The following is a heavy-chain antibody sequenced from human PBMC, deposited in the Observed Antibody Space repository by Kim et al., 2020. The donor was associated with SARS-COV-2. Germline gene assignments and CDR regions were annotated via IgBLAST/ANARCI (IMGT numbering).Heavy chain of an antibody. CDR3: AKDLWHYYDSSGYYPPDY. J-gene: IGHJ4*02. V-gene: IGHV3-23*01. Sequence: GRFTISRDNSKNTLYLQMNSLRAEDTAVYYCAKDLWHYYDSSGYYPPDYWGQGTLVTVSS. D-gene: IGHD3-22*01.